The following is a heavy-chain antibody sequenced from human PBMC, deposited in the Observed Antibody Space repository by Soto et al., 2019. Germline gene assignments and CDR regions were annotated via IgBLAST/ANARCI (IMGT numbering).Heavy chain of an antibody. CDR2: ISSSGDTT. J-gene: IGHJ6*02. D-gene: IGHD6-6*01. Sequence: GGSLRLSCAASGLPFSSYGMSWVRQAPGKGLEWVSSISSSGDTTNYADSVKGRFSISRDNSKNTLYLQMNSLRAEDTAVYYCAKEDYSSSSSGYYYYGMDVWGQGTTVTVSS. CDR3: AKEDYSSSSSGYYYYGMDV. V-gene: IGHV3-23*01. CDR1: GLPFSSYG.